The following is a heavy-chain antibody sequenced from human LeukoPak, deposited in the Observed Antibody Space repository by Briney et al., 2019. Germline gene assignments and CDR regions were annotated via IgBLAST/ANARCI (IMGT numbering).Heavy chain of an antibody. Sequence: PGRSLRLSCAASGFTFSSYGMHWVRQAPGKGLEWVAVISYDGSNKYYADSVKGRFTISRDNAKNSLYLQMNSLRAEDTAVYYCARTRSLQWLVLDYWGQGTLVTVSS. D-gene: IGHD6-19*01. CDR3: ARTRSLQWLVLDY. V-gene: IGHV3-30*03. CDR2: ISYDGSNK. CDR1: GFTFSSYG. J-gene: IGHJ4*02.